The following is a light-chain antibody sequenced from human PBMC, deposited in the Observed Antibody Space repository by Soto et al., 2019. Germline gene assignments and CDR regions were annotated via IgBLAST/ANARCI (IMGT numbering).Light chain of an antibody. J-gene: IGKJ1*01. Sequence: EVVMRQSPATLSVSPGECATLSCRASQGIGSNLAWFQHKPGQAPRLLIYGASSRATGIPDRFSGSGSGTDFTLTISRLEPEDFAVYYCQQYGSSPRTFGQGTKVDIK. CDR1: QGIGSN. CDR2: GAS. V-gene: IGKV3-20*01. CDR3: QQYGSSPRT.